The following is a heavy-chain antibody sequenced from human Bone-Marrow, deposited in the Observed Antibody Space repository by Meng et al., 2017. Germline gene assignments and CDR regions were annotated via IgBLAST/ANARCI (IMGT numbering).Heavy chain of an antibody. CDR3: ATSSGWYRIDS. V-gene: IGHV4-4*03. D-gene: IGHD6-19*01. J-gene: IGHJ4*02. Sequence: QAELPAAGAGLVKPPGTLSLPCGVSRASCSCGYWWPWFRQPPGKGLEWIGEFQHSGTTNYNPSLRSRVAISVDTSKNQFSLRLTSVTAAETAVYYCATSSGWYRIDSWGQGTLVTVSS. CDR1: RASCSCGYW. CDR2: FQHSGTT.